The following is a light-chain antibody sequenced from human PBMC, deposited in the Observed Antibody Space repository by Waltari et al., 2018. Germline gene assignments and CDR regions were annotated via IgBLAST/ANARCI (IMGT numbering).Light chain of an antibody. Sequence: QSALTQPPSASGSPGQSVTISCTGTSSDLGAYNYVSWYQQHPGKAPKLVIYEVSKRRSGFPVLFSGYKSDNTASLTGSGLQAEDEADYYCSSYAGSNNFDVFGTGTKVTVL. CDR1: SSDLGAYNY. V-gene: IGLV2-8*01. J-gene: IGLJ1*01. CDR2: EVS. CDR3: SSYAGSNNFDV.